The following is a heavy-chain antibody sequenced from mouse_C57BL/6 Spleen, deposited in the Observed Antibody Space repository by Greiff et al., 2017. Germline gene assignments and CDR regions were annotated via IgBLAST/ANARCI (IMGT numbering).Heavy chain of an antibody. CDR1: GFTFSDYG. V-gene: IGHV5-17*01. CDR3: ARITTVYAMDY. D-gene: IGHD1-1*01. Sequence: EVQGVESGGGLVKPGGSLKLSCAASGFTFSDYGMHWVRQAPEKGLEWVAYISSGSSTIYYADTVKGRFTISRDNAKNTLFLQMTSLRSEDTTMYYCARITTVYAMDYWGQGTSVTVSS. CDR2: ISSGSSTI. J-gene: IGHJ4*01.